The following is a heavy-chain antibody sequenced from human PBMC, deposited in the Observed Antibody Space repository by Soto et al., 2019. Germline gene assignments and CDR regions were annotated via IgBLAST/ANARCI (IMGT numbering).Heavy chain of an antibody. CDR3: ARIEQQLVRKWFDP. J-gene: IGHJ5*02. D-gene: IGHD6-13*01. Sequence: QVTLKESGPVLVKPTETLTLTCTVSGFSLSNARMGVSWIRQPPGKALEWLAHIISNDEKSYSTSLKSRLTISKDTSNSQVVLTMTNMDPVDTATYCCARIEQQLVRKWFDPWGQGTLVTVSS. V-gene: IGHV2-26*01. CDR1: GFSLSNARMG. CDR2: IISNDEK.